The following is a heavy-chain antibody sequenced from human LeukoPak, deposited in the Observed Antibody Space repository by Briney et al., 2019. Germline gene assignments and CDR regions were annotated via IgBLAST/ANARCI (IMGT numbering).Heavy chain of an antibody. CDR2: MYYSGST. V-gene: IGHV4-38-2*02. D-gene: IGHD3-22*01. CDR1: GYSISSGYY. J-gene: IGHJ4*02. Sequence: SETLSLTCSVSGYSISSGYYWGWIRQPPGKGLEWIGSMYYSGSTYYNPSLKSRVTISVDTSKNQFSLKLSSVTAADTAVYYCARDMDYDSSGYDYWGQGTLVTVSS. CDR3: ARDMDYDSSGYDY.